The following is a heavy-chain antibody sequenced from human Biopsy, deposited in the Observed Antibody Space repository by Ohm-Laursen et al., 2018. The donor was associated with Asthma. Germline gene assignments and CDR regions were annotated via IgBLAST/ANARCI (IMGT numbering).Heavy chain of an antibody. CDR2: ISPDGRSA. J-gene: IGHJ4*02. D-gene: IGHD3-10*01. CDR1: GFTFGGYA. Sequence: SLRLSCAASGFTFGGYAMSWARQAPGKGLEWVSTISPDGRSANGPDSFRGRFTISRDNSRDTLYLQMRSLGADDTAVYYCVKDERLYYGSDSKYMQPVPLGDWGQGTLVIVSA. CDR3: VKDERLYYGSDSKYMQPVPLGD. V-gene: IGHV3-23*01.